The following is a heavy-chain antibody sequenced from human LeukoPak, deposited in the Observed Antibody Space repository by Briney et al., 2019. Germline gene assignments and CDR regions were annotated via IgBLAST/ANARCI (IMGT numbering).Heavy chain of an antibody. CDR3: AKDDAWLRFGE. Sequence: GGSLRLSCAASGFTFSSYGMSWVRQAPGKGLEWVSAISGSGGSTYHADSVKGRFTIFRDNSKNMLYLEVISLTADDTAVYYCAKDDAWLRFGEWSQGTLVTVSS. CDR1: GFTFSSYG. J-gene: IGHJ4*02. V-gene: IGHV3-23*01. CDR2: ISGSGGST. D-gene: IGHD3-10*01.